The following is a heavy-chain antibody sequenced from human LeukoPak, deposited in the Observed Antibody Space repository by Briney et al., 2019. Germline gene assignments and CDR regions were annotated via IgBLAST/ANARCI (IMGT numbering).Heavy chain of an antibody. J-gene: IGHJ4*02. CDR1: GFTFSYYS. CDR2: IYSGGST. CDR3: AKDSKALDY. Sequence: PGGSLRLSCAASGFTFSYYSMNWVRQAPGKGLEWVSVIYSGGSTYYADSVKGRFTISRDNSKNTLYLQMNSLRAEDTAVYYCAKDSKALDYWGQGTLVTVSS. D-gene: IGHD2/OR15-2a*01. V-gene: IGHV3-NL1*01.